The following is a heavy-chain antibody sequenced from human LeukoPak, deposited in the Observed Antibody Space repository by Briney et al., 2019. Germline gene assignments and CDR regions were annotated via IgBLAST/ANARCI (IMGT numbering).Heavy chain of an antibody. D-gene: IGHD1-26*01. CDR1: GFIFSSYW. Sequence: GGSLRLSCAASGFIFSSYWMHWVRHAPGKGLVWVSRLNSDGRSTSYADSVKGRFTISRDNAKNTLYLQMNSLRAEDTAVYYCARADRYSGSYSFDYWGQGTLVTVSS. V-gene: IGHV3-74*01. CDR2: LNSDGRST. J-gene: IGHJ4*02. CDR3: ARADRYSGSYSFDY.